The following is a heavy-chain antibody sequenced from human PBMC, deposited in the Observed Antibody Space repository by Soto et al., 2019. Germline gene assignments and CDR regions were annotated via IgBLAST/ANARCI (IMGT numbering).Heavy chain of an antibody. V-gene: IGHV4-31*03. CDR2: LYYSGST. Sequence: QVQLQESGPGLVKPSQTLSLTCTVSGGSISSGGYYWSWIRQHPGKGLEWIGYLYYSGSTYYNPSLKSRVTISVDTSKNQFSLKLSAVTAADTAVYYCAKGPRVFPGIRENWFDPWGQGTLVTVSS. CDR3: AKGPRVFPGIRENWFDP. J-gene: IGHJ5*02. D-gene: IGHD3-3*02. CDR1: GGSISSGGYY.